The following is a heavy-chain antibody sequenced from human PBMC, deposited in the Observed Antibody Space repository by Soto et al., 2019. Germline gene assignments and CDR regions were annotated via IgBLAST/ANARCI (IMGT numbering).Heavy chain of an antibody. CDR3: ATRGYCSSTSCYPVDSLVVYFDY. V-gene: IGHV3-23*01. CDR1: GFTFSSYA. J-gene: IGHJ4*02. D-gene: IGHD2-2*01. Sequence: GGSLRLSCAASGFTFSSYAMSWVRQAPGKGLEWVSAISGSGGSTYYVDSVKGRFTISRDNSKNTLYLQMNSLRAEDTAVYYCATRGYCSSTSCYPVDSLVVYFDYWGQGTLVTVSS. CDR2: ISGSGGST.